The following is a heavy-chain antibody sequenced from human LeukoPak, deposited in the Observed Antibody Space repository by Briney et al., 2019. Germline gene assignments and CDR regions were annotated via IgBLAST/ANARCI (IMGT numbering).Heavy chain of an antibody. CDR1: GFTFSSYS. D-gene: IGHD2-15*01. CDR2: ISSSSSTI. CDR3: ARVKTPYCSGGSRYSWDY. J-gene: IGHJ4*02. Sequence: GGSLRLSCAASGFTFSSYSMNWVRQAPGKGLEWVSYISSSSSTIYYADSVKGRFTISRDNAKNSLYLQMNSLRAEDTAVYYCARVKTPYCSGGSRYSWDYWGQGTLVTVSS. V-gene: IGHV3-48*01.